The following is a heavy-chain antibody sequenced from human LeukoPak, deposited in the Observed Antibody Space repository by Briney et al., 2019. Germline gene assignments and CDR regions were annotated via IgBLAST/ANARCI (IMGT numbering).Heavy chain of an antibody. CDR3: TKDYCGKFCSAV. CDR1: GFTFSSYS. CDR2: ISGGSGSI. J-gene: IGHJ6*02. Sequence: GGSLRLSCAASGFTFSSYSMNWVRQAPGKRLEWLSYISGGSGSIIHVDSVRGRFTISRDDAMNSLYLQMNSLRAEDTAKYYCTKDYCGKFCSAVWGQGTTVTVSS. D-gene: IGHD3-9*01. V-gene: IGHV3-48*01.